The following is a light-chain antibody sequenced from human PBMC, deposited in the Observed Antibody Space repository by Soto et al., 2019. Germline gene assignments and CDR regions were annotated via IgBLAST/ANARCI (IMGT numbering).Light chain of an antibody. CDR3: QQYGSSQWT. CDR1: QSISSY. J-gene: IGKJ1*01. V-gene: IGKV3-20*01. Sequence: EFVLTQSPYTLSLPPGERATLSCRASQSISSYLAWYQQKPGQAPRLLIYGASSRATGIPDRFSGSGSGTDFTLTISRLEPEDFAVYYCQQYGSSQWTFGQGTKVDIK. CDR2: GAS.